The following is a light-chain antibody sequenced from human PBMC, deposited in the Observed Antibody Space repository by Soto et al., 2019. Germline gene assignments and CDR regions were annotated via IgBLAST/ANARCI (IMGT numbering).Light chain of an antibody. Sequence: QSVLTQAASVSGSPGHSIGISCTGTSGDVGGYDYVSWYQQHPDKAPKLMIYEVTKRPSWVSNRFSGSKSGNTASLTISGLQPEDEADYYCSSHTSGSTRVFGSGTKATVL. CDR3: SSHTSGSTRV. CDR2: EVT. CDR1: SGDVGGYDY. J-gene: IGLJ1*01. V-gene: IGLV2-14*01.